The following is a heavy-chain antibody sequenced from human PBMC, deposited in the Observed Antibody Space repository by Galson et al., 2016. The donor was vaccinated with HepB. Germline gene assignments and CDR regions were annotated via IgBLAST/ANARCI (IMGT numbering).Heavy chain of an antibody. CDR2: ISGDGSRV. CDR1: GFAFTNYW. CDR3: ARDFSSYDEYFDL. Sequence: SLRLSCAASGFAFTNYWMNWVRQAPGKGLVWVSRISGDGSRVNYADFVKGRVTLSTDNATNTLYLQMNSLRAEDTAVYYCARDFSSYDEYFDLWGQGTLVTVSS. V-gene: IGHV3-74*01. D-gene: IGHD3-3*01. J-gene: IGHJ4*02.